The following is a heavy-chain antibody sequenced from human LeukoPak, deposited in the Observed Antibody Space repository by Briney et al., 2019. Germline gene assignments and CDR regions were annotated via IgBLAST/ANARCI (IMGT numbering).Heavy chain of an antibody. CDR3: ARLYYYDSSGYEYFDY. Sequence: GGSLRLSCAASGFTFSSYSMNWVRQAPGKGLEWVSSISSSNTYIYYADSLKGRFTISRDNAKNSLYLQMNSLRAEDTAVYYCARLYYYDSSGYEYFDYWGQGTLVTVSS. CDR1: GFTFSSYS. CDR2: ISSSNTYI. D-gene: IGHD3-22*01. V-gene: IGHV3-21*01. J-gene: IGHJ4*02.